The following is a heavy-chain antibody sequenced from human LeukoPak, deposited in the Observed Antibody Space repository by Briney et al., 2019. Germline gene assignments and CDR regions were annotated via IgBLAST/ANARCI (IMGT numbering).Heavy chain of an antibody. D-gene: IGHD6-13*01. CDR3: GKDQDVPPAGTWGSIDS. Sequence: GGSLRLSCAASGFTFSYYGMHWVRQAPGKGLEWVAIISYDGSSKYYADSVKGRFTISRDNSKNTLSLQMNSLRAEDAAVYYCGKDQDVPPAGTWGSIDSWGQGTLVTVSS. CDR2: ISYDGSSK. V-gene: IGHV3-30*18. CDR1: GFTFSYYG. J-gene: IGHJ4*02.